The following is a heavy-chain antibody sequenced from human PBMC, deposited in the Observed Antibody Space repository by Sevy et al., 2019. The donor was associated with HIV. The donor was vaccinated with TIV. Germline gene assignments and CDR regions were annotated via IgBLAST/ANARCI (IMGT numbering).Heavy chain of an antibody. CDR2: ISGSGTRT. CDR3: AKGGGGHYDPDEIGYYFYYYNMDV. Sequence: GGSLRLSCAVSGFSFDSYGMTWVRQAPGKGLEWVSGISGSGTRTYYADSVKGRFSISRDNSKNRLYLHMNSLRSEDTGIYYWAKGGGGHYDPDEIGYYFYYYNMDVWGKGTTVTVSS. D-gene: IGHD3-22*01. CDR1: GFSFDSYG. V-gene: IGHV3-23*01. J-gene: IGHJ6*03.